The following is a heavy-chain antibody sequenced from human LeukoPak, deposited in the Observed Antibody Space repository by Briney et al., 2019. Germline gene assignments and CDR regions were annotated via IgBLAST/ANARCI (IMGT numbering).Heavy chain of an antibody. CDR1: GFTVSSNY. J-gene: IGHJ4*02. Sequence: GGSLRLSCAASGFTVSSNYMGWVRQAPGKGLEWVSVIYSGGDTYYADSVKGRFTVSRDNSKNMIYLEMSSLKAEDTAVYYCAKERSLEIAVAGTIFDYWGQGTLVTVSS. CDR2: IYSGGDT. D-gene: IGHD6-19*01. CDR3: AKERSLEIAVAGTIFDY. V-gene: IGHV3-66*01.